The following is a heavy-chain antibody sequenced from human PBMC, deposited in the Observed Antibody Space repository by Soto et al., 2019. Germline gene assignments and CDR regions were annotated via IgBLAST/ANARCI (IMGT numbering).Heavy chain of an antibody. V-gene: IGHV3-49*04. CDR3: TRSLAIDFDS. Sequence: GGSLRLSCPASGFNFGAYAMSWVRQPPGKGLEWVGFIRRKAYGGTTDYAASVKGRSTISRDDSKSIAYLQMNSLKIEDTAVYYCTRSLAIDFDSWGQGTLVTVSS. CDR2: IRRKAYGGTT. CDR1: GFNFGAYA. J-gene: IGHJ4*02.